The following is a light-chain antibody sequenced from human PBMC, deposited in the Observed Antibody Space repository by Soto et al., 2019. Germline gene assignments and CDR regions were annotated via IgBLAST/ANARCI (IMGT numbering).Light chain of an antibody. Sequence: ALTQSPGTLSSSPGERATLSCRASQAVSSNYLAWYQQKPGQAPRLLISGASGRATGVPDRFSGSGSGTEFTLTIDRLESEDFAVYFCQQYGDLPWTFGQGTKV. CDR2: GAS. CDR1: QAVSSNY. CDR3: QQYGDLPWT. V-gene: IGKV3-20*01. J-gene: IGKJ1*01.